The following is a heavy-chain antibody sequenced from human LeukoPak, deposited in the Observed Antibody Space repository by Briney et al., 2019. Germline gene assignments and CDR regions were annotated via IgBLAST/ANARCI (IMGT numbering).Heavy chain of an antibody. D-gene: IGHD3-10*01. CDR1: FLFSRYW. CDR3: AELGITMIGGV. Sequence: PGGSLRLSCAVGFLFSRYWMSWGRQAPGKGLEWVADIKEDGSEKYYVDSVKGRFTFSRDNAKNSLYLQMNSLRAEDTAVYYCAELGITMIGGVWGKGTTVTISS. J-gene: IGHJ6*04. CDR2: IKEDGSEK. V-gene: IGHV3-7*01.